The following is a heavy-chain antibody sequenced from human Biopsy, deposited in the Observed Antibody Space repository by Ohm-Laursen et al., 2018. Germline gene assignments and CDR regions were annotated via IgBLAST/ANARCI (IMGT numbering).Heavy chain of an antibody. Sequence: GTLSPTCSVSGGSISSSYWSWIRQPPGKGLQWIGYVYYTGSTDYNPSLQSRVTISVDTSKNHFSLRLRSVTPADTAIYYCARDRGYYSDRTVPGYFDLWGRGTLVTVSS. CDR2: VYYTGST. J-gene: IGHJ2*01. CDR3: ARDRGYYSDRTVPGYFDL. D-gene: IGHD3-22*01. CDR1: GGSISSSY. V-gene: IGHV4-59*01.